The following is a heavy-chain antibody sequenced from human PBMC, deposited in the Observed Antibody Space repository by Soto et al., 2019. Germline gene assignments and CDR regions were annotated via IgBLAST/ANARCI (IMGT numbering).Heavy chain of an antibody. CDR1: GFTFSSYD. CDR2: IGTAGDT. V-gene: IGHV3-13*01. D-gene: IGHD6-13*01. J-gene: IGHJ3*02. CDR3: ARGVAAAGFYAFDI. Sequence: GGSLRLSCAASGFTFSSYDMHWVRQATGKGLEWVSAIGTAGDTYYPGSVKGRFTISRENAKNSLYLQMNSLRAGDTAVYYCARGVAAAGFYAFDIWGQGTMVTVSS.